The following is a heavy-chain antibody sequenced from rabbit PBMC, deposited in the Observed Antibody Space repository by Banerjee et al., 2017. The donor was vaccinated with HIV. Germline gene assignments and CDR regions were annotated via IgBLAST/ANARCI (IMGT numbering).Heavy chain of an antibody. CDR1: GLSFSDRDV. J-gene: IGHJ3*01. CDR2: MNTATGKP. V-gene: IGHV1S45*01. CDR3: ARDLAAIIGWNLYL. D-gene: IGHD1-1*01. Sequence: QEQLEESGGGLVKPEGSLTLTCKASGLSFSDRDVMCWVRQAPGKGLEWIACMNTATGKPVYANWAKGRFAISKPSSTTVTLQMTSLTAADTATYFCARDLAAIIGWNLYLWGQGTLVTVS.